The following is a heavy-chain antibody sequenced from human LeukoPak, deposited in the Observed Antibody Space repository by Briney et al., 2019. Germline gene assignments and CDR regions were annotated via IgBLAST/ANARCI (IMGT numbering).Heavy chain of an antibody. CDR1: GFTFDDYA. Sequence: PGGSLRLSCAASGFTFDDYAMHWVRQAPGKGLEWVSLISWDGGSTYYADSVKGRFTISRDNSKNSLYLQMNSLRAEDTALYYCARVSGYNYGYGAFDIWGQGTMVTVSS. J-gene: IGHJ3*02. V-gene: IGHV3-43D*03. CDR2: ISWDGGST. CDR3: ARVSGYNYGYGAFDI. D-gene: IGHD5-18*01.